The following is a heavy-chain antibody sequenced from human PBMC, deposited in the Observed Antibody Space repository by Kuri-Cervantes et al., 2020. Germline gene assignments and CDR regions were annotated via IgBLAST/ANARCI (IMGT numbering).Heavy chain of an antibody. CDR3: AREGYNWNYVGPYYYYYYMDV. Sequence: GGSLRLSCAASGFTLSSYWMHWVRQAPGKGLVWASRSNSDGSRISFADSVKGRFTISRDSAKNTLYLQMNSLRAEDTAVYYCAREGYNWNYVGPYYYYYYMDVWGKGTTVTVSS. D-gene: IGHD1-7*01. J-gene: IGHJ6*03. CDR1: GFTLSSYW. CDR2: SNSDGSRI. V-gene: IGHV3-74*01.